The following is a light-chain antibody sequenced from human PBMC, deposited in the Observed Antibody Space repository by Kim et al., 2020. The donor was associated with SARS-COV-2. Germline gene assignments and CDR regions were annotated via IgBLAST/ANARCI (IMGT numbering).Light chain of an antibody. CDR2: GAS. J-gene: IGKJ5*01. CDR3: LQHRTYPIT. V-gene: IGKV1-17*01. Sequence: AAVDDRVTITCRASQDIGNELGWYQQNPGRAPKRLIYGASNLQSGVPSRFSGSGSETEFTLTINSLQPEDFATYFCLQHRTYPITFGQGTRLEIK. CDR1: QDIGNE.